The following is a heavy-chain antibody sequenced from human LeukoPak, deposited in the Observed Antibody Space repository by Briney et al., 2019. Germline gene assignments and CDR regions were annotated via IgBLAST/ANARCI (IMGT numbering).Heavy chain of an antibody. Sequence: SETLSLTCTVSGDSISGYYWTWIRQPADKGLEWIGRIYSDGSTSYNPSLKSRITMSLDTSKNQFSLKLSSVTAADTAVYYCARHDYYDSSGSDIFDYWGQGTLVTVSS. CDR3: ARHDYYDSSGSDIFDY. D-gene: IGHD3-22*01. V-gene: IGHV4-4*07. CDR2: IYSDGST. CDR1: GDSISGYY. J-gene: IGHJ4*02.